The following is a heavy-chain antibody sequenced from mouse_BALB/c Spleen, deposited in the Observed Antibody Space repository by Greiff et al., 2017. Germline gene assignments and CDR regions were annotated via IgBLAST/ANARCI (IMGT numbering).Heavy chain of an antibody. V-gene: IGHV1-20*02. D-gene: IGHD2-2*01. CDR3: ARIIYGYDEGAYAMDY. Sequence: VQLQQSGPELVKPGASVKISCKASGYSFTGYFMNWVMQSHGKSLEWIGRINPYNGDTFYNQKFKGKATLTVDKSSSTAHMELRSLASEDSAVYYCARIIYGYDEGAYAMDYWGQGTSVTVSS. CDR2: INPYNGDT. J-gene: IGHJ4*01. CDR1: GYSFTGYF.